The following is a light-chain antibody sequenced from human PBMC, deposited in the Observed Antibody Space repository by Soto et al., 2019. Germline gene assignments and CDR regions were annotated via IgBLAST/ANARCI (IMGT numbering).Light chain of an antibody. Sequence: SVSGSPGQSTTISCSGTSSDIGSYNHVAWYQQKPGKAPKLLIYAASTLQSGVPSRFSGSGSGTDFTLTISSLQPEDFATYYCQQLYSYPLTFGGGTKVDIK. CDR2: AAS. J-gene: IGKJ4*01. CDR3: QQLYSYPLT. V-gene: IGKV1-9*01. CDR1: SDIGSY.